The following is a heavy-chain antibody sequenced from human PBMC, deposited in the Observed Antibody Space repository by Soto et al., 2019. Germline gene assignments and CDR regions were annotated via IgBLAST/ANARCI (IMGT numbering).Heavy chain of an antibody. CDR3: ARHGFYGDYSSNYFDP. D-gene: IGHD4-17*01. J-gene: IGHJ5*02. CDR2: IYPSESDT. Sequence: GGSLKISCKGSGYSFTNYWIAWVRQMPGKGMEYMGIIYPSESDTRYSPSFQGQVTISADKSISTAYLQWSSLKASDTPIHYCARHGFYGDYSSNYFDPWGQGTLVTVSS. V-gene: IGHV5-51*01. CDR1: GYSFTNYW.